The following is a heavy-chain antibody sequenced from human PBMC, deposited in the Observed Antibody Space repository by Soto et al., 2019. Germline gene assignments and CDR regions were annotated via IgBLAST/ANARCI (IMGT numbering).Heavy chain of an antibody. CDR2: IYYSGTT. D-gene: IGHD3-16*01. J-gene: IGHJ4*02. CDR1: GGSISSSDFH. Sequence: XATLSLTFTVSGGSISSSDFHWGWIRQPPGKGLEWIGSIYYSGTTYYNPSLKSRVTISVDTSKNQFSLKLSSVTAADTAVYYCARPSFGGVTPFVYWGQGTLVTVSS. CDR3: ARPSFGGVTPFVY. V-gene: IGHV4-39*01.